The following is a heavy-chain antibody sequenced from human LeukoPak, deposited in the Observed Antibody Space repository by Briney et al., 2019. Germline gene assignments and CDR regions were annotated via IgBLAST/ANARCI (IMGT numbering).Heavy chain of an antibody. CDR2: ISGSGGST. Sequence: QPGASLRLSCAASGFTFSSYAMSWVRQAPGKGLEWVSAISGSGGSTYYADSVKGRLTISRDNSKNTLYLQMNSLRAEDTAVYYCAKDPGYSYGRGFDYWGRGTLVTVSS. CDR3: AKDPGYSYGRGFDY. CDR1: GFTFSSYA. V-gene: IGHV3-23*01. D-gene: IGHD5-18*01. J-gene: IGHJ4*02.